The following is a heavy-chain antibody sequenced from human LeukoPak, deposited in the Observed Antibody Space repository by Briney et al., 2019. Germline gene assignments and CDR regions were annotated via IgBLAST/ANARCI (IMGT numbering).Heavy chain of an antibody. CDR2: IIPIFGIA. CDR3: ARGPFGGSYNNWFDP. V-gene: IGHV1-69*04. CDR1: GGTFSSYA. J-gene: IGHJ5*02. D-gene: IGHD1-26*01. Sequence: ASVKVSCTASGGTFSSYAISWVRQAPGQGLEWMGRIIPIFGIANYAQKFQGRVTITADKSTSTAYMELSSLRSEDTAVYYCARGPFGGSYNNWFDPWGQGTLVTVSS.